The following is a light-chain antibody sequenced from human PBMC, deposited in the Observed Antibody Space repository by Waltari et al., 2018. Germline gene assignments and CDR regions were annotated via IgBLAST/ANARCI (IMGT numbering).Light chain of an antibody. V-gene: IGKV4-1*01. J-gene: IGKJ3*01. CDR3: QQYYSTIFT. Sequence: DIVVTQSPDPLSVSLGERATLHCPSSQSVLYRSSNKNFLAWYQQKPGQPPKLLIYWASTRESGVPDRFSGSGSGTDFTLTISSLQAEDVAVYYCQQYYSTIFTFGPGTKVDIK. CDR2: WAS. CDR1: QSVLYRSSNKNF.